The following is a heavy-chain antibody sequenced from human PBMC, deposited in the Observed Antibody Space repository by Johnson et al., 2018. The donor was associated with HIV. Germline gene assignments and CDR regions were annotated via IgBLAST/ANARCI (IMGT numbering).Heavy chain of an antibody. CDR2: ISSSGSTK. CDR1: GFNFNTYG. D-gene: IGHD5-24*01. CDR3: ARGRWLHLGAFDI. Sequence: VQLVESGGGVVQPGRSLRLSCAASGFNFNTYGMHWVRQAPGKGLEWVSYISSSGSTKYYVDSVKGRFTISRDNAKNSLYLQMNSLRAEDTAVYYCARGRWLHLGAFDIWGQGTMVTVSS. J-gene: IGHJ3*02. V-gene: IGHV3-48*04.